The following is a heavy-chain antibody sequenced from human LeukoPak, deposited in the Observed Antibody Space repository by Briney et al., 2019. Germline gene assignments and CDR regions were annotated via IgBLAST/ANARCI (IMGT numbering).Heavy chain of an antibody. D-gene: IGHD6-19*01. V-gene: IGHV1-8*01. CDR3: ARAYSSGLIDY. CDR2: MNPNRGNT. J-gene: IGHJ4*02. Sequence: ASVKVSCKASGYTFTSYDINWVRQATGQGLEWMGWMNPNRGNTGYAQRFTGSVTMTRHYSISTAYRGLISLRSEDTAVYYCARAYSSGLIDYWGQGTLVTVSS. CDR1: GYTFTSYD.